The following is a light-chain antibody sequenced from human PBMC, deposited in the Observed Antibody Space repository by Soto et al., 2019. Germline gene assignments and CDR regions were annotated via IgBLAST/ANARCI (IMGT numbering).Light chain of an antibody. J-gene: IGKJ1*01. V-gene: IGKV3D-20*02. CDR2: GAS. CDR1: QSVSSSY. Sequence: EIVLTHSPGTLSLSPGERATLSCRASQSVSSSYLAWYQQKPGQAPRLLIYGASSRATGIPARFSGSGSGTDFTLTISSLEPEDFAVYYCQQRSNWPPWTFGQGTKVDIK. CDR3: QQRSNWPPWT.